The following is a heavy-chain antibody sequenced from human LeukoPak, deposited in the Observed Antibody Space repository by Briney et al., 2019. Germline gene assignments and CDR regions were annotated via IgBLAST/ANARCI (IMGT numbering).Heavy chain of an antibody. Sequence: ASVKVSCMASGDTFTGYYMHWVRQAPGQGLEWMGWINPNSGGTNYAQKFQGRVTMTRDTSISTAYMELSRLRSDDTAVYYCARCPHIAAAGLRAFDNWGQGTMVTVSS. CDR1: GDTFTGYY. CDR2: INPNSGGT. J-gene: IGHJ3*02. CDR3: ARCPHIAAAGLRAFDN. V-gene: IGHV1-2*02. D-gene: IGHD6-13*01.